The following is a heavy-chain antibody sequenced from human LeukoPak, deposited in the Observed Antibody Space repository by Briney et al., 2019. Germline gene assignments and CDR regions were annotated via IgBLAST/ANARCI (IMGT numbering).Heavy chain of an antibody. CDR3: ARDLLNSNYMAYYYYGMDV. CDR1: GFTFSSYA. D-gene: IGHD1-7*01. Sequence: GGSLRLSCAASGFTFSSYAMHWVRQAPGKGLEYVSAISSNGGSTYYANSVKGRFTISRDNSKNTLYLQMGSLRAEDMAVYYCARDLLNSNYMAYYYYGMDVWGQGTTVTVSS. CDR2: ISSNGGST. J-gene: IGHJ6*02. V-gene: IGHV3-64*01.